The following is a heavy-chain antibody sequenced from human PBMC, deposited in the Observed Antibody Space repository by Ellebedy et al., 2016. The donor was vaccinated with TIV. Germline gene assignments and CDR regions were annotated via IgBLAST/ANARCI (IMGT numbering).Heavy chain of an antibody. Sequence: MPSETLSLTCTVSGDSITSYYWSWIRQPPGKGLEWIGYIYYSGSTNYNPSLKSRVTISVDTSKNQFSLKLSSVTAADTAVYYCARGRIQLDYWGQGTLVTVSS. CDR1: GDSITSYY. J-gene: IGHJ4*02. CDR2: IYYSGST. V-gene: IGHV4-59*12. CDR3: ARGRIQLDY.